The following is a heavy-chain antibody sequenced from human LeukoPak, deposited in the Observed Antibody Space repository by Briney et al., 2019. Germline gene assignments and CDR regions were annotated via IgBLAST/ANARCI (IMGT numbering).Heavy chain of an antibody. V-gene: IGHV1-46*01. CDR1: GYTFTSYY. D-gene: IGHD5-18*01. J-gene: IGHJ4*02. CDR2: INPSGSST. Sequence: ASVKVSCKTSGYTFTSYYIHWVRQAPGQGLEWMGIINPSGSSTTYARRFQGRVTMARDTSTSTVYMDVSSLTSDDTAVYYCARSSDPGRNTYGPFDSWGQGTLVTVSS. CDR3: ARSSDPGRNTYGPFDS.